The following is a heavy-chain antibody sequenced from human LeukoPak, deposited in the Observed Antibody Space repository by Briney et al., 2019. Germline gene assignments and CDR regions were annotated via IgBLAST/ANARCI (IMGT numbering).Heavy chain of an antibody. CDR2: ISGSADIT. V-gene: IGHV3-53*01. CDR3: AREYTAMVTAYFDY. J-gene: IGHJ4*02. CDR1: GFTVSSNY. D-gene: IGHD5-18*01. Sequence: GGSLRLSCAASGFTVSSNYMSWVRRAPGKGLEWVSGISGSADITYYADSVKGRFTISRDNSKNTLYLQMNSLRAEDTALYYCAREYTAMVTAYFDYWGQGTLVTVSS.